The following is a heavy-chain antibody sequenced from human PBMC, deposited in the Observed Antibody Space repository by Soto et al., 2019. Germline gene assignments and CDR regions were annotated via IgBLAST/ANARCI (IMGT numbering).Heavy chain of an antibody. D-gene: IGHD4-17*01. CDR2: IYYSGST. J-gene: IGHJ4*02. Sequence: QVQLQESGPGLVKPSETLPLTCTVSGGSVSSGSYYWSWIRQPPGKGLEWIGYIYYSGSTNYNPSLKSRVTISVDTSKNQFSLKLSSVTAADTAVYYCARDRDGDYVDYWGQGTLVTVSS. CDR3: ARDRDGDYVDY. V-gene: IGHV4-61*01. CDR1: GGSVSSGSYY.